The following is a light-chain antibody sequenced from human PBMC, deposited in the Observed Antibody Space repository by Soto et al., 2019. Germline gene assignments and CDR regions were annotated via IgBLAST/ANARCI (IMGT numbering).Light chain of an antibody. Sequence: QSALTQPPSASGSPGRSVTISCTRTSSDVGGYNFVSWYQQHPGKAPKLLVYEVYKRPSGVPDRFSGSKSGNRASPTVSGLQAEDEADYYCTSYTSRNDFVVFGGGTKLTV. J-gene: IGLJ2*01. CDR3: TSYTSRNDFVV. V-gene: IGLV2-8*01. CDR1: SSDVGGYNF. CDR2: EVY.